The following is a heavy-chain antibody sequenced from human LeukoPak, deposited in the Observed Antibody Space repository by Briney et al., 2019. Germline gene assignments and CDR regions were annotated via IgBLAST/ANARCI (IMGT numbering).Heavy chain of an antibody. CDR2: MNYDGSST. Sequence: PGGSLRLSCAASGLTLSNYWMHWVRQAPGKGLVWVSRMNYDGSSTTYADSVKGRFAISRDNSKNTLYLQMNSLRAEDTAVFYCARELSPKYYYGSGNYNNDAFDIWGQGTMVTVSS. J-gene: IGHJ3*02. CDR3: ARELSPKYYYGSGNYNNDAFDI. D-gene: IGHD3-10*01. V-gene: IGHV3-74*03. CDR1: GLTLSNYW.